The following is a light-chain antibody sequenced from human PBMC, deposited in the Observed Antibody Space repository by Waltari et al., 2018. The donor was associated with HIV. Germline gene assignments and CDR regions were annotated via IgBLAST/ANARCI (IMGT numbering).Light chain of an antibody. CDR3: QVWDSNNYVT. V-gene: IGLV3-1*01. J-gene: IGLJ3*02. CDR1: RVGVHY. Sequence: SSDLTPPPSLSVSPGPTSSIPCSVDRVGVHYAFWYQKTPGRSPVLVLSADNKRPSGIPERFSGSNSGDTATVTISGTQAMDEADYYCQVWDSNNYVTFGGGTKLTVL. CDR2: ADN.